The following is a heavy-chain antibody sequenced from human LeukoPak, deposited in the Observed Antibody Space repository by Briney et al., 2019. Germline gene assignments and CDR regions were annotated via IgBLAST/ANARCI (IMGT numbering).Heavy chain of an antibody. CDR2: ISWIGSST. J-gene: IGHJ4*02. D-gene: IGHD3-9*01. CDR3: ARVLRHFDWSPFDY. CDR1: GFTFDDYA. V-gene: IGHV3-20*04. Sequence: AGGSLRLSCAASGFTFDDYAMSWVRHGPGKGLEWVSGISWIGSSTGHADSVKGRFTISRDNARNSLYLQMNSPRAEDTAFYYCARVLRHFDWSPFDYWGQGILVTVSS.